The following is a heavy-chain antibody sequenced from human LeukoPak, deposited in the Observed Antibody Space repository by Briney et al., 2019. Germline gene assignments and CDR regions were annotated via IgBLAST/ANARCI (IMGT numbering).Heavy chain of an antibody. V-gene: IGHV4-59*12. Sequence: SETLSLTCTVSGGSISSYYWSWIRQPPGKGLEWIGYIYHSGSTYYNPSLKSRVTISVDRSKNQFSLKLSSVTAADTAVYYCARLILPSSSWSYAFDIWSQGTMVTVSS. CDR1: GGSISSYY. CDR2: IYHSGST. J-gene: IGHJ3*02. CDR3: ARLILPSSSWSYAFDI. D-gene: IGHD6-13*01.